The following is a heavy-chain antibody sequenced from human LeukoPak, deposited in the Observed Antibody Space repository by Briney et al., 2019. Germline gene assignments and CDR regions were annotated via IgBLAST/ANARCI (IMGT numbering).Heavy chain of an antibody. J-gene: IGHJ3*02. V-gene: IGHV1-18*01. Sequence: ASVKVSCKASGYTFTSYGISWVRQAPGQGLEWMGWISAYNGNTNYAQKLQGRVTITTDTSTSTAYMELRSLRSDDTAVYYCARDLTVATITDAFDIWGQGTMVTVSS. CDR1: GYTFTSYG. D-gene: IGHD5-12*01. CDR2: ISAYNGNT. CDR3: ARDLTVATITDAFDI.